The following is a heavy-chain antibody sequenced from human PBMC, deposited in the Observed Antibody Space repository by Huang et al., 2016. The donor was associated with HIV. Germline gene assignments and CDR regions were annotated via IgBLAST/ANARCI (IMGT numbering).Heavy chain of an antibody. D-gene: IGHD2-15*01. CDR1: GGSVFGHY. V-gene: IGHV4-34*01. J-gene: IGHJ5*02. CDR2: INQSGTT. Sequence: QVQLQQWGAGLLKPSETLSLTCAVNGGSVFGHYWSWIRQPPGKGLEWIAEINQSGTTNYTPSLKGRVSISVDISHNQVSLKLSSVTAADTAIYYCARSDSDSGGNDWFDPWGQGNPVTVSS. CDR3: ARSDSDSGGNDWFDP.